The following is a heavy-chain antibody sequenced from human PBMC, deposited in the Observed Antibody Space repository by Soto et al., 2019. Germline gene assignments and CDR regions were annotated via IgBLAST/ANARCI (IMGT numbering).Heavy chain of an antibody. CDR2: LTHAGRTD. CDR1: GFTVTTYG. Sequence: QVQLVESGGGVVQPGRTLRLSCVATGFTVTTYGMQWVRQAPGKGLEWVARLTHAGRTDFYADSVKGRFTISRDTSKNTLYLQMNSLRPEDTAVYYCASIADYWGQGTLVTVSS. V-gene: IGHV3-30*05. D-gene: IGHD2-21*01. J-gene: IGHJ4*02. CDR3: ASIADY.